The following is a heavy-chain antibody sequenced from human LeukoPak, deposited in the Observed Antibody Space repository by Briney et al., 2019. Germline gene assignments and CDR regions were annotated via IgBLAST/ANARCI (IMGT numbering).Heavy chain of an antibody. CDR3: AKVSDSSGYYHYYGMDV. Sequence: GGSLRLSCAASGFTFSSYGMHWVRQAPGKGLEWVAVISYDGSNKYYADSVKGRFTISRDNSKNTLYLQMNSLRAEDTAVYYCAKVSDSSGYYHYYGMDVWGQGTTVTVSS. V-gene: IGHV3-30*18. CDR1: GFTFSSYG. CDR2: ISYDGSNK. D-gene: IGHD3-22*01. J-gene: IGHJ6*02.